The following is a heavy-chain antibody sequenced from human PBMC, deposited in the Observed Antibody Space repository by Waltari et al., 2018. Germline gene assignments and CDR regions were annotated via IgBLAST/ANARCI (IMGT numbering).Heavy chain of an antibody. CDR2: IYYSGST. D-gene: IGHD3-22*01. CDR1: GGSISSSSYY. V-gene: IGHV4-39*01. CDR3: ARHGSKGEDYDSSGYYRYWYFDL. J-gene: IGHJ2*01. Sequence: QLQLQESGPGLVKPSETLSLTCTVSGGSISSSSYYWGWIRQPPGKGLEWIGSIYYSGSTYYNPSLKSRVTISVDTSKNQFSLKLSSVTAADTAVYYCARHGSKGEDYDSSGYYRYWYFDLWGRGTLVTVSS.